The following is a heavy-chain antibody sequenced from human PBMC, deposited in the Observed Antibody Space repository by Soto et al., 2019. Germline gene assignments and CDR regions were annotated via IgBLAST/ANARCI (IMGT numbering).Heavy chain of an antibody. CDR1: GYTFTSYY. Sequence: QVQLVQSGAEVKKPGASVKVSCKASGYTFTSYYMHWVRQAPGQGLEWMGIINPSGGSTSYAQKFLGRVTMTRDTATSTVYMEQSSLRSEDTAVYYCARDQIAGWFDPWGQGTLVTVSS. D-gene: IGHD2-21*01. V-gene: IGHV1-46*01. CDR2: INPSGGST. J-gene: IGHJ5*02. CDR3: ARDQIAGWFDP.